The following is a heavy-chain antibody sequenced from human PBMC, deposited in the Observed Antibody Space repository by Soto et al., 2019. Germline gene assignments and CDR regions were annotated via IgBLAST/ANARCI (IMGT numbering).Heavy chain of an antibody. D-gene: IGHD3-22*01. CDR2: IYHSGST. V-gene: IGHV4-4*02. CDR1: GNSISSTNW. CDR3: ARDVGYHYDGSPSGQFDF. J-gene: IGHJ4*02. Sequence: SETLSLTCAVSGNSISSTNWWSWVRQSPGKGLEWIGEIYHSGSTNYNPSLKSRVTISVDKSKNQFSLKLSSVTAADTAVYYCARDVGYHYDGSPSGQFDFWGQGTLVTVSS.